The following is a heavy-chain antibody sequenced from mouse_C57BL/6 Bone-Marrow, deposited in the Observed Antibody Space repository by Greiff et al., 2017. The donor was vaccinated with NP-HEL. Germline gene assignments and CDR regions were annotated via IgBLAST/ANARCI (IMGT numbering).Heavy chain of an antibody. V-gene: IGHV1-64*01. CDR3: ARWGYYYGSSFYYFDY. J-gene: IGHJ2*01. CDR1: GYTFTSYW. CDR2: IHPNSGST. D-gene: IGHD1-1*01. Sequence: VQLQQPGAELVKPGASVKLSCKASGYTFTSYWMHWVKQRPGQGLEWIGMIHPNSGSTNYNEKFKSKATLTVDKSSSTAYMQLSSLTSDDSAVYYCARWGYYYGSSFYYFDYWGQGTTLTVSS.